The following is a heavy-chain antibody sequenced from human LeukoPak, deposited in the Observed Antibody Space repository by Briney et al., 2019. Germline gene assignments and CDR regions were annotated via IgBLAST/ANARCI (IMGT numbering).Heavy chain of an antibody. CDR2: ISWNGDSI. J-gene: IGHJ4*02. CDR3: AKDWGTQGDYFDY. D-gene: IGHD1-1*01. CDR1: GLTFDDYA. Sequence: GGSLRLSCATSGLTFDDYAMHWVRQAPGKGLEWVAGISWNGDSIGYADSVKGRFTISRDNAKNSLYLQLNSLRPEDTALYYCAKDWGTQGDYFDYWGQGTLVTVSS. V-gene: IGHV3-9*01.